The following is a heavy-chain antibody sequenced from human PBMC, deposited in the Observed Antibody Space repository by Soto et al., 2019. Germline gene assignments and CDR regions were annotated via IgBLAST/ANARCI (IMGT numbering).Heavy chain of an antibody. Sequence: SSETLSLTCTVSGASISSGGYYWGWVRQPPGKGLEWIGSMSYSGSSYQTPSLKSRVTISVDTSKNQFSLRVTSVTAADTAVYYCVRQEFYETSTWGQGTLVTVSS. CDR1: GASISSGGYY. D-gene: IGHD3-22*01. J-gene: IGHJ4*02. CDR2: MSYSGSS. CDR3: VRQEFYETST. V-gene: IGHV4-39*01.